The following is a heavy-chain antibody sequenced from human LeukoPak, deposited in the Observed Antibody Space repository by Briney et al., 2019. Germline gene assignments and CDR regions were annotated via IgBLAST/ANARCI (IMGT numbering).Heavy chain of an antibody. V-gene: IGHV1-24*01. Sequence: ASVKVSCKVSGYTLTELSMHWVRQAPGKGLEWMGGFDPEGGETIYAQKFQGRVTMTEDTSTDTAYMELSSLRSEDTAVYYCATGLVGTTASTGAFDIWGQGTMVTVSS. J-gene: IGHJ3*02. CDR2: FDPEGGET. D-gene: IGHD2-21*02. CDR1: GYTLTELS. CDR3: ATGLVGTTASTGAFDI.